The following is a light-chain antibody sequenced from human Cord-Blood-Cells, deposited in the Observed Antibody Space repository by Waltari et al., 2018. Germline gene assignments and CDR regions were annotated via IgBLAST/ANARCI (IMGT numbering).Light chain of an antibody. CDR3: MQGIHLRT. CDR1: QSLLHSDGRTY. J-gene: IGKJ1*01. CDR2: EVS. Sequence: DIVMTQTPLSLSVTPGQPASISCKSSQSLLHSDGRTYLYWYLQKPGQSPQLLIYEVSSWFTGVPDRFSGSGSGKDYPLKISRVEAEDVGVYYCMQGIHLRTFGQGTKVEIK. V-gene: IGKV2-29*02.